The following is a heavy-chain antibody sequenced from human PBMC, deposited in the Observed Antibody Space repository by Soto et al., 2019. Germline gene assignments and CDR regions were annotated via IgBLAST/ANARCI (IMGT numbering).Heavy chain of an antibody. CDR2: ISKTAGTV. D-gene: IGHD2-15*01. CDR3: ARPTQYCSAGTCYSCASDY. CDR1: GFTFSDYY. Sequence: QVQVVESGGGLVRPGGSLRLSCAATGFTFSDYYMSWIRQAPGKGLEWLADISKTAGTVHYADSVKGRFSISRDNARNSLFLQLNSLRVEDTAVYYCARPTQYCSAGTCYSCASDYWGQVTLVTVSS. J-gene: IGHJ4*02. V-gene: IGHV3-11*01.